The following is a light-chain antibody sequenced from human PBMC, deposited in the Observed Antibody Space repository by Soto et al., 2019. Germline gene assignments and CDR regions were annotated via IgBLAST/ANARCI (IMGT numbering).Light chain of an antibody. CDR2: GAS. V-gene: IGKV3-20*01. CDR1: QSVRSRY. CDR3: QQYGSSPKYT. Sequence: EIVLTQSPGTLSLSPGERATLSCRASQSVRSRYLAWYQQKPGQAPRLLICGASSRATGIPDRFSGSGSGTDFTLTISRLEPEDFAVYYCQQYGSSPKYTFGQGTKLEIK. J-gene: IGKJ2*01.